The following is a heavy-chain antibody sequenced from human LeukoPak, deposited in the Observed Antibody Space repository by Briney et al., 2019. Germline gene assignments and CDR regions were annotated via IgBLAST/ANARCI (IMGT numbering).Heavy chain of an antibody. V-gene: IGHV1-2*02. D-gene: IGHD3-10*01. Sequence: GAAVKVSCKASGYTFTGYYIHWVRQPPGQGLEWMGWINPNSGGTNYAQKFQGRVTMTRDTSINTAYMELSRLRSDDTAVYYCARDGVVRGVIIYWGQGTLVTVSS. CDR2: INPNSGGT. J-gene: IGHJ4*02. CDR3: ARDGVVRGVIIY. CDR1: GYTFTGYY.